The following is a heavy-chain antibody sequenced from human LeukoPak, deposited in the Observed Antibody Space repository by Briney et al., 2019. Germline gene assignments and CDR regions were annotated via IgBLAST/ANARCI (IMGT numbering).Heavy chain of an antibody. CDR1: GRSISSSGSY. J-gene: IGHJ4*02. CDR3: ASGGGYYFDY. V-gene: IGHV4-39*07. D-gene: IGHD3-16*01. CDR2: IYYSGST. Sequence: SETLSLTCTVSGRSISSSGSYWGWIRQPPGRGLEWIVTIYYSGSTYYNPSLKSRVTISVDTSKNQFSLKLSSVAAADTAVYYCASGGGYYFDYWGQGTLVTVSS.